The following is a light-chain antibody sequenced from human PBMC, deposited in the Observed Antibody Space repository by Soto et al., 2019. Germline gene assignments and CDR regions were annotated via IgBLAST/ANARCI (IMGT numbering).Light chain of an antibody. Sequence: QSVLTQPASVSGSPGQSITISCTGTSSDVGGYDYVSWFQQYPGKAPSLMLYDVYRRPSGVSYRFSGSKSGNTASLTISGLQAEDEADYYCSSYTTTSTVVFGGATKLTVL. CDR1: SSDVGGYDY. CDR2: DVY. V-gene: IGLV2-14*01. J-gene: IGLJ2*01. CDR3: SSYTTTSTVV.